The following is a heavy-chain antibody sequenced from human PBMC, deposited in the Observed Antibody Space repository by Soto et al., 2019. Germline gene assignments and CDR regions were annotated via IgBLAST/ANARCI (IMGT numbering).Heavy chain of an antibody. D-gene: IGHD3-10*01. V-gene: IGHV3-33*01. CDR2: IWYDGSNK. CDR3: ARDNHYYGSGSKYWYFDL. J-gene: IGHJ2*01. Sequence: PGGSLRLSCAASGFTFSSYGMHWVRQAPGKGLEWVAVIWYDGSNKYYADSVKGRFTISSDNSKNTLYLQMNSLRAEDTAVYYCARDNHYYGSGSKYWYFDLWGRGTLVTVSS. CDR1: GFTFSSYG.